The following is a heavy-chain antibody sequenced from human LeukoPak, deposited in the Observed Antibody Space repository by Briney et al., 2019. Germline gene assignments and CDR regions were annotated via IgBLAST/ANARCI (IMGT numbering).Heavy chain of an antibody. V-gene: IGHV3-74*01. CDR3: VSFYETY. Sequence: PGGSLRLSCAASGNYWMHWVRQAPGKGLVWVSHINSDGSWTGYVDSVKGRFTISKDNAKNTVYLQMNNLGAEDTAVYYCVSFYETYWGRGTLVTVSS. CDR2: INSDGSWT. CDR1: GNYW. J-gene: IGHJ4*02. D-gene: IGHD2-2*01.